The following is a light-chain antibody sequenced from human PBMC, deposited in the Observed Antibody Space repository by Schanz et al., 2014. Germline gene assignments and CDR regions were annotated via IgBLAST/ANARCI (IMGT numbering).Light chain of an antibody. Sequence: EVVLTQSPGTLSLSPGEGVTLSCRASEGVASNYVAWYQQKPGQAPRLLIDGASTRVTGIPDRFRGRGSLTDFTLTISRLEPEDSAVYYCHQYGRSSWTFGQGTKVEVK. CDR2: GAS. J-gene: IGKJ1*01. CDR3: HQYGRSSWT. V-gene: IGKV3-20*01. CDR1: EGVASNY.